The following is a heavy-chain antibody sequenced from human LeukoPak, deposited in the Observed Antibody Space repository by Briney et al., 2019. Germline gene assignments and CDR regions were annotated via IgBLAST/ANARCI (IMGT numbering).Heavy chain of an antibody. CDR2: IYYSGST. CDR1: GGSISSGGYY. CDR3: ARGGYITFPFDF. D-gene: IGHD5-18*01. Sequence: SETLSLTCTVSGGSISSGGYYWSWIRQFPGKGLEWIGFIYYSGSTYYNPSFKSRVTISVDLSKSQFSLKMTFLTAADTAVFYCARGGYITFPFDFWGRGTLVTVSS. V-gene: IGHV4-31*03. J-gene: IGHJ4*02.